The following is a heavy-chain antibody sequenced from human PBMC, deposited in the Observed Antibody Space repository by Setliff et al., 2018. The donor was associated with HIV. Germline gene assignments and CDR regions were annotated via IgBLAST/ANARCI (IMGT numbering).Heavy chain of an antibody. CDR2: MNPNSGVS. D-gene: IGHD3-10*01. J-gene: IGHJ6*04. CDR1: ATFTNVD. V-gene: IGHV1-8*01. CDR3: ARGKGVGGVIITGGLDV. Sequence: ASVKVSCKASATFTNVDIHWLRRATGQGLEWMGWMNPNSGVSGYGQKFQGRITMTRDTSISTAYMELSSLTSEDKAVYYCARGKGVGGVIITGGLDVWGKGTTVTVSS.